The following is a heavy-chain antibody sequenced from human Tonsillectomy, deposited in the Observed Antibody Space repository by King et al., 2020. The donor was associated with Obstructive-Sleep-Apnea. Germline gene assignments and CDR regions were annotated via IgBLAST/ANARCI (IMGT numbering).Heavy chain of an antibody. CDR3: ARRSTKCYRCFDY. D-gene: IGHD2-2*01. Sequence: VQLVESGAEVKKPGASVKVSCKASGYTFTNYDINWVRQATGQGPVGMGWMNPNSGNTVYAQRFQDRVTITTNTSKSTAYMEVGSLKSEDTAVYYCARRSTKCYRCFDYWGQGTLVTVSS. CDR1: GYTFTNYD. CDR2: MNPNSGNT. V-gene: IGHV1-8*01. J-gene: IGHJ4*02.